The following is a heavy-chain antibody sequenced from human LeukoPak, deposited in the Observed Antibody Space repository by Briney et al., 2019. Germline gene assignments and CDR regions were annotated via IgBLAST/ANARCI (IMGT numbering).Heavy chain of an antibody. D-gene: IGHD3-22*01. CDR2: IYPTGNT. Sequence: SETLSLTCSVSGGAIISYYWSWIRQPAGNGPEWIARIYPTGNTDYNPSLKTRVTMSTDLSKKQFSLRLRSVTAADTAVYYCARLKFYDSTGYSPGYYMDVWGKGTAVTVSS. CDR1: GGAIISYY. V-gene: IGHV4-4*07. CDR3: ARLKFYDSTGYSPGYYMDV. J-gene: IGHJ6*03.